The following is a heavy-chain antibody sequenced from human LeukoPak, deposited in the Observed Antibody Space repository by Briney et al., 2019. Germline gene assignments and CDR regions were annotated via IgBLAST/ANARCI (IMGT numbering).Heavy chain of an antibody. Sequence: GGSLRLSCAASGFTFSSYAMSWVRQAPGKGLEWVSAISGSGGSTYYADSVKGRFTISRDNSKNTLYLQMNSLRAEDTAVYYCARDGGYSYGSPFDYWGQGTLVTVSS. CDR2: ISGSGGST. V-gene: IGHV3-23*01. CDR3: ARDGGYSYGSPFDY. J-gene: IGHJ4*02. D-gene: IGHD5-18*01. CDR1: GFTFSSYA.